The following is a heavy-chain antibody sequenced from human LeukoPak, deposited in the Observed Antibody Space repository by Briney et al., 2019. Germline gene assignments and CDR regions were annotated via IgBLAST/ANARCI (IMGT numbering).Heavy chain of an antibody. Sequence: MASETLSLTCAVSGGSISSSNWWSWVRQPPGKGLEWIGEIYHSGSTNYNPSLKSRVTISVDKSKNQFSLKLSSVTAADTAVYYCARGLSYYYDSSGYYTINWFDPWGQGTLVTVSS. CDR2: IYHSGST. CDR1: GGSISSSNW. CDR3: ARGLSYYYDSSGYYTINWFDP. D-gene: IGHD3-22*01. V-gene: IGHV4-4*02. J-gene: IGHJ5*02.